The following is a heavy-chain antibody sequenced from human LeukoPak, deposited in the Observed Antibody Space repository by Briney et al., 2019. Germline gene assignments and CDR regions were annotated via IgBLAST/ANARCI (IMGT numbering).Heavy chain of an antibody. J-gene: IGHJ6*03. Sequence: LRASVKVSCKASGYTFSNYGMSWVRQAPGHGLEWMGWISGFNGHTKYSQKSQGRVTMTTDTSTSTAYMEVRSLRSDDTAVYYCARAWLRRKYYYYMDVWGKGTTVTVSS. V-gene: IGHV1-18*04. CDR3: ARAWLRRKYYYYMDV. D-gene: IGHD5-12*01. CDR1: GYTFSNYG. CDR2: ISGFNGHT.